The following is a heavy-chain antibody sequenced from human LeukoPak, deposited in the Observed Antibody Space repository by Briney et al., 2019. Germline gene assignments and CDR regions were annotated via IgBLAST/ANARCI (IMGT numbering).Heavy chain of an antibody. D-gene: IGHD3-3*01. CDR3: ARGMSDDSYYYGMDV. CDR2: ISHDGTNK. V-gene: IGHV3-30*04. CDR1: GFTFSSYA. J-gene: IGHJ6*02. Sequence: AGGSLRLSCAASGFTFSSYAMHWVRQAPGKGLDWMAVISHDGTNKYYADSVKGRFTISRDNSKNTLYPQLNSLRTEDTAVYYCARGMSDDSYYYGMDVWGQGTTVTVSS.